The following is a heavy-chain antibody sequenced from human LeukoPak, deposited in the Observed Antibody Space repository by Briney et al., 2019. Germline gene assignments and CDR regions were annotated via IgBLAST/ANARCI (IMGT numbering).Heavy chain of an antibody. CDR3: ARRGVHSLGV. Sequence: GSLRLSCAASGFTFSNAWMSWVRQAPGKGLEWIGEINHSGSTNYNPSLKSRVTISVDTSKNQFSLKLSSVTAADTAVYYCARRGVHSLGVWGQGTLVTVSS. J-gene: IGHJ4*02. D-gene: IGHD1-1*01. V-gene: IGHV4-34*01. CDR1: GFTFSNAW. CDR2: INHSGST.